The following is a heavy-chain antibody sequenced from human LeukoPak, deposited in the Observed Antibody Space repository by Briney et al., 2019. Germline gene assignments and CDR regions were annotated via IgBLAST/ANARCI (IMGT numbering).Heavy chain of an antibody. J-gene: IGHJ3*02. V-gene: IGHV1-46*01. CDR1: GYTFTSYY. D-gene: IGHD2-21*02. CDR2: INPSGGST. CDR3: AREGRWHIVVVTAPSDAFDI. Sequence: ASVKVSCKASGYTFTSYYMPWVRQAPGQGLEWMGIINPSGGSTSYAQKFQGRVTMTRDTSTSTVYMELSSLRSEDTAVYYCAREGRWHIVVVTAPSDAFDIWGQGTMVTVSS.